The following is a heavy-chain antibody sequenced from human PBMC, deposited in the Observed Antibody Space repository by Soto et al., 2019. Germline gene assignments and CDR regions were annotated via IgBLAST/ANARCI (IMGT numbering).Heavy chain of an antibody. D-gene: IGHD6-13*01. CDR1: GYTYTSYW. J-gene: IGHJ4*02. CDR3: ARPAGYTSSWFYFDY. Sequence: GESLKISCKGSGYTYTSYWIAWVRQMPGKGLEWMGIIYPGDSNTRYSPSFQGQVTISVDKSINTAYLQWSSLKAPDTAIYYCARPAGYTSSWFYFDYWGQGTLVTVSS. CDR2: IYPGDSNT. V-gene: IGHV5-51*01.